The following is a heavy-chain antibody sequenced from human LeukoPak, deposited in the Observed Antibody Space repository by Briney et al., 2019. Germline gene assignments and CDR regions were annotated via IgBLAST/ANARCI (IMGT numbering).Heavy chain of an antibody. Sequence: QPGGSLRLSCAASGFTFSSYWMHWVRQAPGKGLVWVSRINSEGSSTSYADSVKGRFTMSRDNAKNTLYLQMNSLRAEDTAVYYCARESRGRAASIAARPMNDPWGQGTLVTVSS. CDR3: ARESRGRAASIAARPMNDP. J-gene: IGHJ5*02. V-gene: IGHV3-74*01. CDR2: INSEGSST. CDR1: GFTFSSYW. D-gene: IGHD6-6*01.